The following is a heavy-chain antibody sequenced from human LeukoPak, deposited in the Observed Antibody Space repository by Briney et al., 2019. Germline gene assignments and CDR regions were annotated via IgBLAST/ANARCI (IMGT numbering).Heavy chain of an antibody. CDR2: IYYSGST. CDR3: ARGDCSSTSCHGDDY. J-gene: IGHJ4*02. V-gene: IGHV4-59*01. D-gene: IGHD2-2*01. Sequence: SETLSLTCTVSGGSISSYYWSWIRQPPGKGLEWIGYIYYSGSTNYNPSLKSRVTISVDTSKNQFSLKLSSVTAADTAVYYCARGDCSSTSCHGDDYWGQGTLVTVSS. CDR1: GGSISSYY.